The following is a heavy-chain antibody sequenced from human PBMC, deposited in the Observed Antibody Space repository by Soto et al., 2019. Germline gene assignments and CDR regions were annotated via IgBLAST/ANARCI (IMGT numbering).Heavy chain of an antibody. J-gene: IGHJ6*02. D-gene: IGHD2-2*01. V-gene: IGHV1-69*12. CDR2: LIPIFGTA. CDR1: GGTFSSHA. Sequence: QVQLVQSGAEVKKPGSSVKVSCKASGGTFSSHAISWVRQAPGQGLEWMGGLIPIFGTANYAQKFQGRVTITADESTNTAYMDLSSLRSEDTAVYYCASPDADKGYYNGMDVWGQETTVTVSS. CDR3: ASPDADKGYYNGMDV.